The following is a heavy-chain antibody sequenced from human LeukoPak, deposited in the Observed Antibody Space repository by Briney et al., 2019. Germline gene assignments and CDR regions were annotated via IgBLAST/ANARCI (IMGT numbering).Heavy chain of an antibody. J-gene: IGHJ4*02. CDR3: AKAVLLWFGELRYHFGY. D-gene: IGHD3-10*01. Sequence: GGSLRLSCAASGFTFSSYAMSWVRQAPGKGLEWVSAISGSGGSTYYADSVKGRFTISRDNSKNTLYLQMNSLRAEDTAVYYCAKAVLLWFGELRYHFGYWGQGTLVTVSS. CDR1: GFTFSSYA. CDR2: ISGSGGST. V-gene: IGHV3-23*01.